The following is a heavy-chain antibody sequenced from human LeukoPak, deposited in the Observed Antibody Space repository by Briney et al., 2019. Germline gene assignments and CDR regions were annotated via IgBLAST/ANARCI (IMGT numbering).Heavy chain of an antibody. V-gene: IGHV3-53*01. Sequence: GGSLRLSCAASGFTVSSNYMSWVRQAPGKGLEWVSVIYSGGSTYYADSVKGRFTISRDNSKNTLYLQMNSLRAEDTAVYYCARDTGYGSGSYMAFDIWGQGTMVTVSS. CDR2: IYSGGST. CDR1: GFTVSSNY. J-gene: IGHJ3*02. D-gene: IGHD3-10*01. CDR3: ARDTGYGSGSYMAFDI.